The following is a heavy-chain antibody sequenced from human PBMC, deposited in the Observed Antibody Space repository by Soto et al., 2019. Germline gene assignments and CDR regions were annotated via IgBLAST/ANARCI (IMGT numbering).Heavy chain of an antibody. CDR2: IYYSGST. J-gene: IGHJ6*02. Sequence: SETLSLTCTVSGGSISSYYWSWIRQPPGKGLEWIGYIYYSGSTNYNPSLKSRVTISVDTSKNQFSLKLSSVTAADTAVYYCARCGSYCSSTSCYFSGMDVWGQGTTVTGSS. V-gene: IGHV4-59*01. CDR1: GGSISSYY. D-gene: IGHD2-2*01. CDR3: ARCGSYCSSTSCYFSGMDV.